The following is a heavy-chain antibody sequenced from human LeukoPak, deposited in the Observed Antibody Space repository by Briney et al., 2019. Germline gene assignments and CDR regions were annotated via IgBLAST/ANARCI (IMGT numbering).Heavy chain of an antibody. D-gene: IGHD1-26*01. J-gene: IGHJ4*02. CDR3: ARELGGGGSYSDY. V-gene: IGHV3-11*04. Sequence: GGSLRHSCAASGFTFSDYYMRWVRQAPGKGLEWVSYISSSGNTIYYADSVKGRFTISRDNAKKSVSLQMNSLRAEDTSVYYCARELGGGGSYSDYWGQGTLVTVSS. CDR1: GFTFSDYY. CDR2: ISSSGNTI.